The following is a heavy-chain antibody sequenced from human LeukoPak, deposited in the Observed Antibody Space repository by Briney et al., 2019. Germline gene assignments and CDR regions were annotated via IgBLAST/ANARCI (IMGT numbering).Heavy chain of an antibody. CDR1: GFTFSSYG. CDR3: AKEFDDYYGSGSHPFDY. D-gene: IGHD3-10*01. Sequence: TGGSLRLSCAASGFTFSSYGMHWVRQAPGQGLEWVAVISYDGSNKYYADSVKGRFTISRDNSKNTLYLQMNSLRAEDTAVYYCAKEFDDYYGSGSHPFDYWGQGTLVTVSS. CDR2: ISYDGSNK. V-gene: IGHV3-30*18. J-gene: IGHJ4*02.